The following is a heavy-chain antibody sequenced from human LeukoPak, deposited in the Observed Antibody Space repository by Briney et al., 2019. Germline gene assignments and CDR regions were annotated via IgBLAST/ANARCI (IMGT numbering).Heavy chain of an antibody. D-gene: IGHD5-24*01. CDR2: IYYSGST. J-gene: IGHJ4*02. CDR1: GGSISSYY. CDR3: ARVGRWLQAFDY. Sequence: KPSETLSLTCTVSGGSISSYYWSWVRQPPGKGLEWIGYIYYSGSTNYNPSLKSRVTISVDTSKNQFSLQLSSVTAADTAVYYCARVGRWLQAFDYWGQGTLVTVSS. V-gene: IGHV4-59*01.